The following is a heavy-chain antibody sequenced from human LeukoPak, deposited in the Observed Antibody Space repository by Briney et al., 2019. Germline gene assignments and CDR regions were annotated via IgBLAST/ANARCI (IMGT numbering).Heavy chain of an antibody. D-gene: IGHD1-26*01. V-gene: IGHV3-23*01. CDR1: GFTFSSYA. CDR3: ARAGSIRFEY. J-gene: IGHJ4*02. Sequence: GGSLRLSCAASGFTFSSYAMSWVRQAPGKGLDWLAGFSGSGGGTYYADSVKGRFTISRNNSKNTLYLQMNRLRAEDTAVYYCARAGSIRFEYWGQGTLVTVSS. CDR2: FSGSGGGT.